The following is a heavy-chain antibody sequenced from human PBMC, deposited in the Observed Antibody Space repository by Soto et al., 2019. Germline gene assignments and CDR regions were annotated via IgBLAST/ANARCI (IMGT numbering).Heavy chain of an antibody. V-gene: IGHV4-31*01. CDR1: GASVCIGGYD. CDR3: ESGNAWEVLIAK. CDR2: IYFRGKT. D-gene: IGHD1-26*01. Sequence: TXSLTCTFSGASVCIGGYDLSWIRQFPGTGPEWIGYIYFRGKTYYNPSLESLFSISLDASQNQFSLKLTSVTAADTDVYYCESGNAWEVLIAKWGQGTLV. J-gene: IGHJ4*02.